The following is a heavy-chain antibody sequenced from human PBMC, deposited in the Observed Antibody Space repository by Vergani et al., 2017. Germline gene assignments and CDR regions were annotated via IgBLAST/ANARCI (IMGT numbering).Heavy chain of an antibody. CDR2: IWYDGSNK. D-gene: IGHD6-13*01. J-gene: IGHJ4*02. CDR1: GFTFSSYS. CDR3: AREGIAAAGTVDY. V-gene: IGHV3-33*08. Sequence: VQLVESGGGLVKPGGSLRLSCAASGFTFSSYSMNWVRQAPGKGLEWVAVIWYDGSNKYYADSVKGRFTISRDNSKNTLYLQMNSLRAEDTAVYYCAREGIAAAGTVDYWGQGTLVTVSS.